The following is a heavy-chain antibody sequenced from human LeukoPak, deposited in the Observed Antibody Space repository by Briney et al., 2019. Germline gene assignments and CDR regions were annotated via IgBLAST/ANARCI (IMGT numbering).Heavy chain of an antibody. D-gene: IGHD3-22*01. CDR3: ATWGYYYDSSGYRDY. J-gene: IGHJ4*02. V-gene: IGHV4-59*08. CDR2: IYYSGST. Sequence: PSETLSLTCTVSGGSISSYYWSWIRQPPGKGLEWIGYIYYSGSTNYNPSLKSRVTISVDTSKNQFSLKLSSLTAADTAVYYCATWGYYYDSSGYRDYWGQGTLVTVSS. CDR1: GGSISSYY.